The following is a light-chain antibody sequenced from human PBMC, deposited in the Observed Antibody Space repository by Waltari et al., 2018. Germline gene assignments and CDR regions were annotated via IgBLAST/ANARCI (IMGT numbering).Light chain of an antibody. V-gene: IGKV3-20*01. CDR1: QSLSSYF. J-gene: IGKJ5*01. CDR2: AAS. CDR3: QQYGSSPVT. Sequence: EIVLTQSPDTLSLSPGEGATLSCRASQSLSSYFLAGYQHKPGQGPRLLIYAASSRATGIPGRFSGGKSGTDFILTISRLEPEDFAVYYCQQYGSSPVTFGQGTRLEIK.